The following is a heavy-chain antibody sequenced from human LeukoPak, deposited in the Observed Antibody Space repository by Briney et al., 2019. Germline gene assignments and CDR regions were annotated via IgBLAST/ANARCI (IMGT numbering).Heavy chain of an antibody. CDR3: GRGRIAVGGKVIGY. J-gene: IGHJ4*02. V-gene: IGHV1-18*01. CDR2: ISAYNGNT. D-gene: IGHD6-19*01. CDR1: GYTFTSYG. Sequence: ASVKVSCKASGYTFTSYGISWVRQAPGQGLEWMGWISAYNGNTNYAQKLQGRVTMTTDTSTSTAYMEMRSLRSDATAVYYCGRGRIAVGGKVIGYWGQGTLVTVSS.